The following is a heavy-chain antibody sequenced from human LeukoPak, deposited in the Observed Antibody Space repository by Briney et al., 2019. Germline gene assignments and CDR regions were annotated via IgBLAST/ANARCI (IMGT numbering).Heavy chain of an antibody. V-gene: IGHV3-21*01. Sequence: GGSLRLSCAASGFTFSSYAMSWVRQAPGRGLEWVSSISSSSRYIYYADSVKGRFTISRDNAKNSLYLQMNSLRAEDTAVYYCASGYYDSSGYSPGFAFDIWGQGTMVTVSS. CDR3: ASGYYDSSGYSPGFAFDI. J-gene: IGHJ3*02. CDR1: GFTFSSYA. D-gene: IGHD3-22*01. CDR2: ISSSSRYI.